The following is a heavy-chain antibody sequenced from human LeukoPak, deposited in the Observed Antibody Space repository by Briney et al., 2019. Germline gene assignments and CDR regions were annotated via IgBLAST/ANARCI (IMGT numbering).Heavy chain of an antibody. Sequence: SETLSLTCTVSGGSISSGDYYWSWIRQPPGKGLEWIGYIYYSGSTYYNPSLKSRVTLSVDTSKNQFSLRLSSVTAADTAVYYCATYYYTGTYSYFDYWGQGTLVTVSS. V-gene: IGHV4-30-4*01. CDR1: GGSISSGDYY. D-gene: IGHD1-26*01. J-gene: IGHJ4*02. CDR2: IYYSGST. CDR3: ATYYYTGTYSYFDY.